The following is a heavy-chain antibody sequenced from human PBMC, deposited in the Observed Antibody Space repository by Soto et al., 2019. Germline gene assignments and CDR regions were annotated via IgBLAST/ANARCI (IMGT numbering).Heavy chain of an antibody. CDR2: INPNSGGT. Sequence: ASVKVSCKASGYTFTGYYMHWVRQAPGQGLEWMGWINPNSGGTNYAQKFQGWVTMTRDTSISTAYMELSRLRSDDTAVYYCARGWMITFGGVLDYYLAYWGQGTLVTVS. V-gene: IGHV1-2*04. CDR3: ARGWMITFGGVLDYYLAY. CDR1: GYTFTGYY. J-gene: IGHJ4*02. D-gene: IGHD3-16*02.